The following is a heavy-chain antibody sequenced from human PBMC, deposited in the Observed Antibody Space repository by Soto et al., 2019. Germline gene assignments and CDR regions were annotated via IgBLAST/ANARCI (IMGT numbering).Heavy chain of an antibody. V-gene: IGHV4-61*05. CDR2: IYYSGST. Sequence: PAETLSLTCTVSGFSISSSSYYWGWVRQPAGKGLEWSGCIYYSGSTNDNPSLRSRVTISIDTSKNQFSLQLSSVTAADTAVHFCARYPRLDCWGQGTLVTVSS. CDR1: GFSISSSSYY. CDR3: ARYPRLDC. J-gene: IGHJ4*02.